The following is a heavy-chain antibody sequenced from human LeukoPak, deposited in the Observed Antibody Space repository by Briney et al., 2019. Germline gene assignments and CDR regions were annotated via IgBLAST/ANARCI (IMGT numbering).Heavy chain of an antibody. J-gene: IGHJ4*02. V-gene: IGHV3-30*02. CDR1: GFTFSGYG. CDR2: IRYDGSNK. D-gene: IGHD5-18*01. Sequence: GGSLRLSCAASGFTFSGYGMHWVRQAPGKGLEWVAFIRYDGSNKYYADSVKGRFTISRDNSKNTLYLQMNSLRAEDTAVYYCAKDRIQLWLVDYWGQGTLVTVSS. CDR3: AKDRIQLWLVDY.